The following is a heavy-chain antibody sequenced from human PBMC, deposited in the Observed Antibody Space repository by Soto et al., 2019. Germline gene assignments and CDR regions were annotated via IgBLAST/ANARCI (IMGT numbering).Heavy chain of an antibody. V-gene: IGHV3-15*07. CDR3: TTEDRFLEWLSFDY. D-gene: IGHD3-3*01. J-gene: IGHJ4*02. CDR2: IKSKTDGGTT. CDR1: GFTFSNAW. Sequence: EVQLVESGGGLVKPGGSLRLSCAASGFTFSNAWMNWVRQAPGKGLEWVGRIKSKTDGGTTDYAAPVKGRFTISRDDSKNTLYLQMNSLKTEDTAVYYCTTEDRFLEWLSFDYWGQGNLVTVSS.